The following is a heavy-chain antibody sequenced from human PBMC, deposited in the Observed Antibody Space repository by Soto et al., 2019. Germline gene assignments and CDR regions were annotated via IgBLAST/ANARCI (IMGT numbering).Heavy chain of an antibody. CDR1: GFTFSSYG. Sequence: GSLRLSCAASGFTFSSYGMHWVRQAPGKGLEWVAVISYDGSNKYYADSVKGRFTISRDNSKNTLYLQMNSLRAEDTAVYYCARDYRGWLDYWGQGTLVTVSS. CDR3: ARDYRGWLDY. V-gene: IGHV3-30*03. J-gene: IGHJ4*02. CDR2: ISYDGSNK. D-gene: IGHD6-19*01.